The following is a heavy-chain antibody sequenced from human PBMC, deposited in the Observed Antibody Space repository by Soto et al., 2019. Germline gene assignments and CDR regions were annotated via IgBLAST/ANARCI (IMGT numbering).Heavy chain of an antibody. J-gene: IGHJ4*02. CDR3: ARSPYEPDRAAAATIAY. Sequence: PSETLSLTYAVFGGSIISISGWSWVRQHPGKGREWVGEICHSGSTNYNPSLKSRVTISVDKSKNQFSLKLSSVTPVDTAVYYCARSPYEPDRAAAATIAYWGQAPLVTVSP. V-gene: IGHV4-4*02. D-gene: IGHD6-13*01. CDR1: GGSIISISG. CDR2: ICHSGST.